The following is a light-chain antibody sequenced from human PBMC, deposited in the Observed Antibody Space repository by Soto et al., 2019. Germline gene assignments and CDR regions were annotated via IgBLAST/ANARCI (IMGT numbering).Light chain of an antibody. CDR2: AAS. J-gene: IGKJ4*01. V-gene: IGKV1-39*01. Sequence: DIPMTQSPSSLSASVGDRVTITCRASQSINSYLNWYQQKPGKAPKLLIYAASSLQSGVPSRFSGSGSGTDVTLTINSLQPEDFATYYCQQSSSTPLTFGGGTRVEI. CDR3: QQSSSTPLT. CDR1: QSINSY.